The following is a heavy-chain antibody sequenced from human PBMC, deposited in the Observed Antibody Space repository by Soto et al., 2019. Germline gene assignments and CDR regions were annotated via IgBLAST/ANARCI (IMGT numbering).Heavy chain of an antibody. J-gene: IGHJ4*02. V-gene: IGHV4-34*01. D-gene: IGHD4-17*01. CDR3: ARARYGDYAPPDY. CDR2: INHSGST. CDR1: GGSFSGYY. Sequence: QAQLQQWGAGLLKPSETLSLTCAVYGGSFSGYYWSWIRQPPGKGLEWIGEINHSGSTNYNPSLKSRVTISVDTSKNQFSLKLSSVTAADTAVYYCARARYGDYAPPDYWGQGTLVTVSS.